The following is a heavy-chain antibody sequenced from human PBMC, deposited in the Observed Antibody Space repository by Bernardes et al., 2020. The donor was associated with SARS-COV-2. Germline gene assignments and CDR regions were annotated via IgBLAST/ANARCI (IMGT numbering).Heavy chain of an antibody. CDR2: INHSGST. V-gene: IGHV4-34*01. D-gene: IGHD6-6*01. CDR1: GGSFSGYY. CDR3: ARVKYSSSLAFLDY. J-gene: IGHJ4*02. Sequence: SETLSLTCAVYGGSFSGYYWSWIRQPPGKGLEWIGEINHSGSTNYNPSLKSRVTISVDTSKNQFSLKLSSVTAADTAVYYCARVKYSSSLAFLDYWGQGTLVTVSS.